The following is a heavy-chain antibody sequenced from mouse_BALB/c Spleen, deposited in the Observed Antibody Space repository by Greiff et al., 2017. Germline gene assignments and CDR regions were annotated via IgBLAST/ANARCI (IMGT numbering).Heavy chain of an antibody. Sequence: EVKLMESGGGLVKPGGSLKLSCAASGFTFSSYAMSWVRQSPEKRLEWVAEISSGGSYTYYPDTVTGRFTISRDNAKNTLYLEMSSLRSEDTAMYYCARDGLRQDYYAMDYWGQGTSVTVSS. CDR1: GFTFSSYA. D-gene: IGHD2-4*01. V-gene: IGHV5-9-4*01. CDR2: ISSGGSYT. CDR3: ARDGLRQDYYAMDY. J-gene: IGHJ4*01.